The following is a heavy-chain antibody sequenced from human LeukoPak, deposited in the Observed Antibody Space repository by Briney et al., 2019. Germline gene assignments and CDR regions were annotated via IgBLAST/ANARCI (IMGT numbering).Heavy chain of an antibody. CDR2: ISYDGSNK. CDR3: VRDGDHGDLGS. CDR1: GFTFSSYA. Sequence: PGGSLRLSCAASGFTFSSYAMHWVRQAPGKGLEWVAVISYDGSNKYYADSVKGRFTISRDNSKNTLYLQMNSLRAEDTAVYYCVRDGDHGDLGSWGQGTLVTVSS. D-gene: IGHD7-27*01. V-gene: IGHV3-30*04. J-gene: IGHJ4*02.